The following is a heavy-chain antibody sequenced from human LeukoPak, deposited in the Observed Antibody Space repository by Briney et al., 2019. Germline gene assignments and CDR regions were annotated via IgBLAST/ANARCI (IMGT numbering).Heavy chain of an antibody. V-gene: IGHV3-30*02. D-gene: IGHD3-22*01. CDR2: IQDDGAKT. J-gene: IGHJ4*02. Sequence: GGSLRLSCAASGFTLNTYPMHWVRHAPGKRLEWGALIQDDGAKTNYADSVRGRFTISRDNSRSPVYLQMNSLKPDDKAVYYCATQTITLVVVISPFDYWGQGALVTVSS. CDR3: ATQTITLVVVISPFDY. CDR1: GFTLNTYP.